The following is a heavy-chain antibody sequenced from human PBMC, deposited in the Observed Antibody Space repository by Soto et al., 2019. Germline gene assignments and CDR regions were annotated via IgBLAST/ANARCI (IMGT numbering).Heavy chain of an antibody. Sequence: EVQLLESGGDLVQPGGSLRLSCAASGFTFSNAWMSWVRQAPGKGLEWVGRIKSKTDGGTTDYAAPVKGRFTISRDDSKNTLYLQMNSLKTEDTAVYYCTTTQDGEVYWYFDLWGRGTLVTVSS. CDR1: GFTFSNAW. V-gene: IGHV3-15*01. J-gene: IGHJ2*01. CDR2: IKSKTDGGTT. CDR3: TTTQDGEVYWYFDL.